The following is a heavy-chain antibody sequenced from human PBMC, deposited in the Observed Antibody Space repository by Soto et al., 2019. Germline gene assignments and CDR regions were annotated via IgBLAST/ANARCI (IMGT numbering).Heavy chain of an antibody. J-gene: IGHJ4*02. CDR3: AKDRLAGGFDY. D-gene: IGHD3-16*01. Sequence: GGSLRLSCAASGFTFSNYAISWVRQAPGKGLEWVSLVSATAGTTYYTDSVKGRFTISRDNSRNTVYLQTNSLRADDTAVYYCAKDRLAGGFDYWGQGTLVTVSS. CDR1: GFTFSNYA. CDR2: VSATAGTT. V-gene: IGHV3-23*01.